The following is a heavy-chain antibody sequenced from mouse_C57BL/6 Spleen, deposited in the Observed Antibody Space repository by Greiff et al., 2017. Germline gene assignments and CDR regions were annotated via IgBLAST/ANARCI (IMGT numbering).Heavy chain of an antibody. CDR1: GYAFTNYL. J-gene: IGHJ2*01. D-gene: IGHD4-1*01. CDR2: INPGSGGT. V-gene: IGHV1-54*01. Sequence: VKLLESGAELVRPGTSVKVSCKASGYAFTNYLIEWVKQRPGQGLEWIGVINPGSGGTNYNEKFKGKATLTADKSSSTAYMQLSSLTSEDSAVYFCAREGLGRGFDYWGQGTTLTVSS. CDR3: AREGLGRGFDY.